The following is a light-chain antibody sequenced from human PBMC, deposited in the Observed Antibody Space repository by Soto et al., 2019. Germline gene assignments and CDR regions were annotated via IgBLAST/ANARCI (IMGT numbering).Light chain of an antibody. CDR3: QQYNSWWT. Sequence: IQMAQSPSSLSASVGGRLSMPCRASQVITNDLGWYQQKPGKAPKRLIYAASTLQSGVPSRFSGSGAGTEFTLTISSLQPDDFATYYCQQYNSWWTFGQGTKVDIK. CDR2: AAS. J-gene: IGKJ1*01. CDR1: QVITND. V-gene: IGKV1-17*01.